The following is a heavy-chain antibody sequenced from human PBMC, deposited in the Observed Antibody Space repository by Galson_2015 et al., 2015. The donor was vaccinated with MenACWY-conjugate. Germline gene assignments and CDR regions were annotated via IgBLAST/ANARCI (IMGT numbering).Heavy chain of an antibody. CDR1: GASISSNNW. CDR3: ARGRFPYWVVVPATTNWFDP. J-gene: IGHJ5*02. Sequence: ETLSLTCAVSGASISSNNWWSWVRQPPGKGLEWIGEIYHSGSTKYNPSLESRVTMSVDKSKMQFSVKLSSVTAADTAVYYCARGRFPYWVVVPATTNWFDPWGQGTLVTVSS. D-gene: IGHD2-2*01. V-gene: IGHV4-4*02. CDR2: IYHSGST.